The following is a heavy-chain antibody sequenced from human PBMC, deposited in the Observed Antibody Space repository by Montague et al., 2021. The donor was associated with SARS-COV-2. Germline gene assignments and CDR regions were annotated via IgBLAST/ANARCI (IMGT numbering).Heavy chain of an antibody. CDR3: ARIYYGSGIGFDL. J-gene: IGHJ5*02. CDR2: IDWDDDK. D-gene: IGHD3-10*01. CDR1: GFSLSTSGMC. Sequence: PALVKPTQTLTLTCTFSGFSLSTSGMCVSWIRQPPGKALEWLARIDWDDDKYYSTSLKTRLTISKDTSKNQVVLTMTNMDPVDTATYYCARIYYGSGIGFDLWDQGTLVTVSS. V-gene: IGHV2-70*11.